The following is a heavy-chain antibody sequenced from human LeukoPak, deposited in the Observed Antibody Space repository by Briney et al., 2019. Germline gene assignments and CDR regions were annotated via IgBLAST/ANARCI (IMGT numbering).Heavy chain of an antibody. D-gene: IGHD5-18*01. CDR1: GGTFSGYD. CDR2: MNHSGGT. CDR3: TGGRVSKRRRRVNTAMADYYCYGGDG. Sequence: HSETLSLTCAVYGGTFSGYDWSWIRQPPGKGLEWMGGMNHSGGTNYNPSLKWRVTISVDTCKNQLALKLSSVTAADTAVYYCTGGRVSKRRRRVNTAMADYYCYGGDGWGRGTKISVS. V-gene: IGHV4-34*01. J-gene: IGHJ6*04.